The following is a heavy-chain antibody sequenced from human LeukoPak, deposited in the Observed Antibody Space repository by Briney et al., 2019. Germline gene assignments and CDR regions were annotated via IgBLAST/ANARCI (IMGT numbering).Heavy chain of an antibody. CDR2: ISSSSYI. Sequence: GGSLRLSCAASGFTFSSYSMNWVRQAPGKGLEWVSSISSSSYIYYADSVKGRFTISRDNAKNSLYLQMNSLRAEDTAVYYCARAVFYYDSSGYYSYFDYWGQGTLVTVSS. CDR3: ARAVFYYDSSGYYSYFDY. CDR1: GFTFSSYS. J-gene: IGHJ4*02. D-gene: IGHD3-22*01. V-gene: IGHV3-21*01.